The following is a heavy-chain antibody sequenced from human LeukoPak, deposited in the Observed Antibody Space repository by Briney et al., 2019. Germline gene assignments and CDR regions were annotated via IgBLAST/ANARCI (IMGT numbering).Heavy chain of an antibody. V-gene: IGHV1-2*02. CDR3: ARDRDYSNTERGFDY. D-gene: IGHD4-11*01. J-gene: IGHJ4*02. Sequence: ASVKVSCKTSGYTFTDYYIHWVRQAPGQGLALMGWINPNSGETNSAQKFQGRVTMTGDTSISTAYMELRRVTSDDTAVYYCARDRDYSNTERGFDYWGQGTLVTVSS. CDR1: GYTFTDYY. CDR2: INPNSGET.